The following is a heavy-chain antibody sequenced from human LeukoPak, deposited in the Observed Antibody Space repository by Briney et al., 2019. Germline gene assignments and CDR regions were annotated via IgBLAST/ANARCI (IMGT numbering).Heavy chain of an antibody. Sequence: PGGSLRLSCAASGFTFSSYAMSWVRQAPGKGLEWVSAFSGSGGSTYYADSVKGRFTISRDNSKNTLYLQMNSLRAEDTAVYYCARDRPDYYDSSGYCLFDYWGQGTLVTVSS. CDR3: ARDRPDYYDSSGYCLFDY. D-gene: IGHD3-22*01. V-gene: IGHV3-23*01. J-gene: IGHJ4*02. CDR1: GFTFSSYA. CDR2: FSGSGGST.